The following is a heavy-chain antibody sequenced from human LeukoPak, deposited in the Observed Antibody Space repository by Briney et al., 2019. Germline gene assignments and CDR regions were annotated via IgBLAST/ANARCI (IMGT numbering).Heavy chain of an antibody. D-gene: IGHD3-10*01. CDR3: ARELLYGSGPLAFDI. V-gene: IGHV3-23*01. Sequence: GGSLRLSCAASGFTFSSHWMHWVRQTPGKGLEWVSDISGYGGTTYYADSVKGRFTISRDNSKNTLYLQMNSLRAEDTAVYYCARELLYGSGPLAFDIWGQGTMVTVSS. J-gene: IGHJ3*02. CDR1: GFTFSSHW. CDR2: ISGYGGTT.